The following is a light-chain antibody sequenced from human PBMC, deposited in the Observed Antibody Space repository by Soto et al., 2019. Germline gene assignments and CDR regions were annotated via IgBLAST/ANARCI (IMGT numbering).Light chain of an antibody. J-gene: IGKJ1*01. CDR1: QSISCW. Sequence: DIQMTQSPSTLSASVGDRVTITCRASQSISCWLAWYQQKPGKAPKLLIYKASSLESGVPSRFSGSGSGTEFTLTISSLQPDDFATYYFQQYNSYPWTFGQGTKVEIK. CDR3: QQYNSYPWT. V-gene: IGKV1-5*03. CDR2: KAS.